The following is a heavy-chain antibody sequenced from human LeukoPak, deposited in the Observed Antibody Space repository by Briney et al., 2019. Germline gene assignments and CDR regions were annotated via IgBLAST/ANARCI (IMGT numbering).Heavy chain of an antibody. Sequence: ASVKVPCKASGYTFTGYYMHWVRQAPGQGLEWMGRINPNSGGTNYAQKFQGRVTMTRDTSISTAYMELSRLRSDDTAVYYCARDITFRGYASGYWGQGTLVTVSS. D-gene: IGHD5-12*01. CDR3: ARDITFRGYASGY. V-gene: IGHV1-2*06. CDR1: GYTFTGYY. J-gene: IGHJ4*02. CDR2: INPNSGGT.